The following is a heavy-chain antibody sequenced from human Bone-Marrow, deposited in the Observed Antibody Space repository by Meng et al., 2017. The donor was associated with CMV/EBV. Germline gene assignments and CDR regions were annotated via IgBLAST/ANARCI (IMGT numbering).Heavy chain of an antibody. V-gene: IGHV3-30-3*01. CDR2: ISYDGSNK. D-gene: IGHD3-3*02. Sequence: GESLKISCAASGFTFSSYAMHWVRQAPGKGLEWVSLISYDGSNKYYADSVKGRFTISRDNSKNTRYLQMNSLRAEDTAAYYCATGAEAGICGYWGQGTLVTVSS. CDR1: GFTFSSYA. CDR3: ATGAEAGICGY. J-gene: IGHJ4*02.